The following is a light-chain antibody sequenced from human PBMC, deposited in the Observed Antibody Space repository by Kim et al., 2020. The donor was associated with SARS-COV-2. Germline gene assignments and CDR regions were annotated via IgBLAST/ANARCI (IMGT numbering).Light chain of an antibody. CDR1: SLRTYY. Sequence: SSELTQDPAVSVALGQTVTITCQGDSLRTYYATWYQQKPGQAPVLVIYAKDNRPSGIPDRFSGSTSGNTASLSITGAQGEDEADYYCHSRDSSGKSVFGGGTQLTVL. CDR3: HSRDSSGKSV. CDR2: AKD. V-gene: IGLV3-19*01. J-gene: IGLJ2*01.